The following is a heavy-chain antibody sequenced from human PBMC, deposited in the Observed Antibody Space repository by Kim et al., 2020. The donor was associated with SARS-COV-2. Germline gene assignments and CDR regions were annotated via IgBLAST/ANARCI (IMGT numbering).Heavy chain of an antibody. D-gene: IGHD2-21*01. CDR3: AKDSGNCSGAQLDY. V-gene: IGHV3-23*01. J-gene: IGHJ4*02. Sequence: ADSVRGRFTISRDIAKNTLYLQMNSLRAEDTAVYYCAKDSGNCSGAQLDYWGQGTLVTVSS.